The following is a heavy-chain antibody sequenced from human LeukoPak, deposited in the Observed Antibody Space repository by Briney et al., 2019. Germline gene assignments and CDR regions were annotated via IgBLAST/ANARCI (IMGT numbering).Heavy chain of an antibody. CDR3: AKDGNWARFEN. D-gene: IGHD7-27*01. J-gene: IGHJ4*02. V-gene: IGHV3-21*04. Sequence: GGTLRLSCAASGFTFSSYGMSWVRQAPGKGLEWVSSISSSSSYIYYADSVKGRFTISRDNAENSLYLQMNSPRAEDTAAYYCAKDGNWARFENWGQGTLVTVSS. CDR2: ISSSSSYI. CDR1: GFTFSSYG.